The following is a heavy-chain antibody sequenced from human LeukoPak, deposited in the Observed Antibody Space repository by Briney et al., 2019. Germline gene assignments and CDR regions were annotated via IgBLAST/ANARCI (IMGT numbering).Heavy chain of an antibody. CDR3: ARAALYDFWSGNYYYMDV. J-gene: IGHJ6*03. D-gene: IGHD3-3*01. CDR1: GFTFSRYW. V-gene: IGHV3-7*01. Sequence: GGSLRLSCAASGFTFSRYWMSWVRQAPGKGLEWVANIKQDGSEKYYVDSVKGRFAISRDNAKNSLYLQMNSLRGDDTAVYYCARAALYDFWSGNYYYMDVWGKGTTVTVSS. CDR2: IKQDGSEK.